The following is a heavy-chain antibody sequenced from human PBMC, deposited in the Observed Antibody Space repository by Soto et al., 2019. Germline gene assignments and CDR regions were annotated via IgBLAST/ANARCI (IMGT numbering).Heavy chain of an antibody. J-gene: IGHJ6*02. Sequence: SETLSLTCTVSGGSISSYYWSWIRQPPGKGLEWIGYIYYSGSTNYNPSLKSRVTISVDASKNQFSLKLSSVTAADTAVYYCARQDYGSGSTSATHYYYGMDVWGQGTTVTVSS. CDR3: ARQDYGSGSTSATHYYYGMDV. D-gene: IGHD3-10*01. V-gene: IGHV4-59*08. CDR2: IYYSGST. CDR1: GGSISSYY.